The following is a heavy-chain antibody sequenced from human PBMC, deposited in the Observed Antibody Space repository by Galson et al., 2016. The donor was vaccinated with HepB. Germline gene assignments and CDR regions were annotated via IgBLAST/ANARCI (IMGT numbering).Heavy chain of an antibody. CDR3: ARIRRDTSGYPIDY. D-gene: IGHD3-22*01. CDR1: GFSLSTTGMS. CDR2: IDWDDDE. V-gene: IGHV2-70*01. J-gene: IGHJ4*02. Sequence: PALVKPTQTLTLTCTFSGFSLSTTGMSVSWFRQPPGKALEWLALIDWDDDENYNTSLKTRLTISKDTSKNQVVLTMTNMDPVDTATYYCARIRRDTSGYPIDYWGQGTLVTVSS.